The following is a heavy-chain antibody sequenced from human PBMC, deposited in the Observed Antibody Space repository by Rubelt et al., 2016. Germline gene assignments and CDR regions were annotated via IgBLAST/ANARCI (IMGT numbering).Heavy chain of an antibody. Sequence: QVQLVQSGAEVKKPGSSVKVSCKASGGTFSSYAISWVRQAPGQGLEWKGRIIPILGIAKKAQKFQGRVTITADKSTSTAYMELSSLRSEDTAVYYCARDGYNDIWGFFDYWGQGTLVTVSS. D-gene: IGHD5-24*01. CDR1: GGTFSSYA. CDR2: IIPILGIA. V-gene: IGHV1-69*04. J-gene: IGHJ4*02. CDR3: ARDGYNDIWGFFDY.